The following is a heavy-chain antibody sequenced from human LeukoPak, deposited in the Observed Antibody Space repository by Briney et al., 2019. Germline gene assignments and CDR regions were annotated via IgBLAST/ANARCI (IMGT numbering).Heavy chain of an antibody. D-gene: IGHD4-11*01. J-gene: IGHJ6*03. CDR3: ARGGLPHFYYYMDV. V-gene: IGHV1-2*02. CDR1: GYTFTGYY. Sequence: ASVKVSCKASGYTFTGYYMHWVRQAPGQGLEWRGWINPNSGGTNYAQKFQGRVTMTRDTSINTAYMELSRLRSDDTALYYCARGGLPHFYYYMDVWGKGTTVTVSS. CDR2: INPNSGGT.